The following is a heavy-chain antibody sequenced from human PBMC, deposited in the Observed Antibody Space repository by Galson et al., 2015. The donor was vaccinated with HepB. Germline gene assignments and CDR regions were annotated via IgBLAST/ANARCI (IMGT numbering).Heavy chain of an antibody. CDR3: ARGSPYYGSGTYYPASYYFDY. Sequence: SVKVSCKASGYTFTSYYMHWVRQAPGQGLEWMGIINPSGGSTSYAQRFQGRVTMTRDTSTSTVYMELSSLRSEDTAMYCCARGSPYYGSGTYYPASYYFDYWGQGTLVTVSS. CDR1: GYTFTSYY. D-gene: IGHD3-10*01. CDR2: INPSGGST. V-gene: IGHV1-46*01. J-gene: IGHJ4*02.